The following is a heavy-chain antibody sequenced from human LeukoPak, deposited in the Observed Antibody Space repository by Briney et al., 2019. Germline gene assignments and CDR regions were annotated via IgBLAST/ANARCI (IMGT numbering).Heavy chain of an antibody. CDR3: ARDNSVRDEAWWFNH. V-gene: IGHV1-2*02. Sequence: ASVKVSCKASGYTFTGYYMHWVRQAPGQGLEWMGWINPNSGGTNYAQKFQGRVTMTRDTSISTAYLELSSLRSEDTAVYYCARDNSVRDEAWWFNHWGQGTLVTVSS. CDR2: INPNSGGT. D-gene: IGHD5-24*01. J-gene: IGHJ5*02. CDR1: GYTFTGYY.